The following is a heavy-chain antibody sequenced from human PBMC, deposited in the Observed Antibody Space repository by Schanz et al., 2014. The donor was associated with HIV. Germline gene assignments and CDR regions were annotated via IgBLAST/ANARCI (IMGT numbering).Heavy chain of an antibody. Sequence: QVQLLQSGAEVKKPGASVKVSCKTSGYTFTSYGITWVRQAPGQGLDWMGWISPYNGDRKYDQKFQRRVSMTTDTSTNTAYMELRSLRSDDTAVYYCARGEVPSLGMDVWGQGTTVTVSS. J-gene: IGHJ6*02. CDR3: ARGEVPSLGMDV. CDR2: ISPYNGDR. CDR1: GYTFTSYG. V-gene: IGHV1-18*01. D-gene: IGHD1-26*01.